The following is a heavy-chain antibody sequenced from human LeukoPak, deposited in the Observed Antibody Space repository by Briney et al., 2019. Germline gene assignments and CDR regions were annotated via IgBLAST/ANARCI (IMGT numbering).Heavy chain of an antibody. CDR2: IIPILGIA. CDR1: GGTFSSYA. V-gene: IGHV1-69*04. CDR3: AREVDGSGSYPNWFDP. J-gene: IGHJ5*02. D-gene: IGHD3-10*01. Sequence: SVKVSCKASGGTFSSYAISWGRQAPGQGLEWMGRIIPILGIANYAQKFQGRVTITADKSTSTAYMELSSLRSEDTAVYYCAREVDGSGSYPNWFDPWGQGTLVTVSS.